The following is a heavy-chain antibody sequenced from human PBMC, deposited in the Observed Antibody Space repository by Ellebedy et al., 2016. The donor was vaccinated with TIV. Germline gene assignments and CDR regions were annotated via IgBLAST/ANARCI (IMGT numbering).Heavy chain of an antibody. V-gene: IGHV4-39*01. J-gene: IGHJ4*02. CDR3: TKRCRFATCYDNLEC. D-gene: IGHD2-2*01. CDR1: GGSITSSSYY. Sequence: SETLSLTXTVSGGSITSSSYYWTWFRQPPGKGLEWIGSLDYTGRTYYNPSLQSRVTISIDTSKNRCSRKLSSVSAADTAVYYCTKRCRFATCYDNLECWGQGGLVAVSS. CDR2: LDYTGRT.